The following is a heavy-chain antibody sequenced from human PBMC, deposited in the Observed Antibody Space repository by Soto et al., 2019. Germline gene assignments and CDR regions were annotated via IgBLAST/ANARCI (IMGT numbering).Heavy chain of an antibody. CDR2: IIPIVGIP. Sequence: QVHLVQSGSEVKRPGSSVKVSCKASGGTFDRGPITWVRQAPGQGFEWMGSIIPIVGIPNYAKNFQGRVTTTEDTSTTTVFMDLSSPRAEDTAVYYCARKSGSYSGSWGQGTLVIVSS. D-gene: IGHD3-10*01. CDR1: GGTFDRGP. J-gene: IGHJ5*02. V-gene: IGHV1-69*02. CDR3: ARKSGSYSGS.